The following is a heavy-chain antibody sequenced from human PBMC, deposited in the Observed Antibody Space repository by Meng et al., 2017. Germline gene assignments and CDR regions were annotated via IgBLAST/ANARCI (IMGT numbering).Heavy chain of an antibody. J-gene: IGHJ3*02. Sequence: GPLGLSGAEVKKPGASVNVSCKASGYTFTGYYMHWVRQAPGQGLEWMGWINPNSGGTNYAQKFQGRVTMTRDTSISTAYMELSRLRSDDTAVYYCARLGGSYGEDAFDIWGQGTMVTVSS. CDR3: ARLGGSYGEDAFDI. V-gene: IGHV1-2*02. CDR2: INPNSGGT. D-gene: IGHD1-26*01. CDR1: GYTFTGYY.